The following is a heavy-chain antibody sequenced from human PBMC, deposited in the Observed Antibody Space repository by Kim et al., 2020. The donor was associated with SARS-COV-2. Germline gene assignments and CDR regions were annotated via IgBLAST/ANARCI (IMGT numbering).Heavy chain of an antibody. Sequence: GESLKISCKGSGYSFTSYWISWVRQMPGKGLEWMGRIDPSDSYTNYSPSFQGHVTISADKSISTAYLQWSSLKASDTAMYYCARTKRYCSSTSCQDYGMDVWGQGTTVTVSS. CDR1: GYSFTSYW. CDR3: ARTKRYCSSTSCQDYGMDV. CDR2: IDPSDSYT. J-gene: IGHJ6*02. V-gene: IGHV5-10-1*01. D-gene: IGHD2-2*01.